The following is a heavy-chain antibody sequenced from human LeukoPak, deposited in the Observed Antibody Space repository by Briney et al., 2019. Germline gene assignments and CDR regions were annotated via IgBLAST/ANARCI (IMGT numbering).Heavy chain of an antibody. CDR3: ARDRNVQITDGTFDL. Sequence: PSETLSLTCTVSGVSITDYYWSWVRQSAERGLEWIGRIHTRGISNYNPSLSSRVAMALDTAKNHFSLKLNSVAAADTAVYYCARDRNVQITDGTFDLWGQGTLVTVSS. V-gene: IGHV4-4*07. CDR2: IHTRGIS. J-gene: IGHJ3*01. D-gene: IGHD1-1*01. CDR1: GVSITDYY.